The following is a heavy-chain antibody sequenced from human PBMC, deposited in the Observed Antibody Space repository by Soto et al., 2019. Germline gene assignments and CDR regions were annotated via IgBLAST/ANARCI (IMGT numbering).Heavy chain of an antibody. CDR3: ARVLKLAYCGGDCYDGVYYFDY. CDR1: GGSISSGGYY. Sequence: SETLSLTCTVSGGSISSGGYYWSWIRQHPGKGLEWIGYIYYSGSTYYNPSLKSRVTISVDTSKNQFSLKLSSVTAADTAVYYCARVLKLAYCGGDCYDGVYYFDYWGQGTLVTVSS. V-gene: IGHV4-31*03. CDR2: IYYSGST. J-gene: IGHJ4*02. D-gene: IGHD2-21*01.